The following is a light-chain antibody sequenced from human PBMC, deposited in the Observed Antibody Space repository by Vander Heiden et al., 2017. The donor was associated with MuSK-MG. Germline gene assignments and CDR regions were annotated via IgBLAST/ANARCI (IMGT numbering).Light chain of an antibody. V-gene: IGKV1-12*01. CDR1: QVISTW. CDR3: QRGKSFRHT. Sequence: DIQMTQSPSSVSASVGDRVTITCRASQVISTWLGGYQQKPGKAPKLVIYAASSLQSGVPSRFSGSGSGTDFTLTINIRQPEDFATYYCQRGKSFRHTFGRGTKVEVK. CDR2: AAS. J-gene: IGKJ3*01.